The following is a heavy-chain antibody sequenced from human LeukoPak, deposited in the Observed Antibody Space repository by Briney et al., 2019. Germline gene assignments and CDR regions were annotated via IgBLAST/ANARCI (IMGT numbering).Heavy chain of an antibody. CDR1: GYTFTSYY. Sequence: ASVEVSCKASGYTFTSYYMHWVRQAPGQGLEWMGIINPSGGSTSYAQMFQGKVTMTRDTSTSTVYMELSSLRSEDTAVYYCARDGELPGTPRYWGQGTLVTVSS. CDR2: INPSGGST. J-gene: IGHJ4*02. CDR3: ARDGELPGTPRY. V-gene: IGHV1-46*01. D-gene: IGHD1-14*01.